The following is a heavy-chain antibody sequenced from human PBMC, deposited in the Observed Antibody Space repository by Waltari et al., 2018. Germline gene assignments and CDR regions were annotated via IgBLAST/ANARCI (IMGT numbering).Heavy chain of an antibody. J-gene: IGHJ2*01. CDR2: ISHSSGTI. CDR1: GFIFSDYF. CDR3: ARPSNWGWYFDL. Sequence: QVQLVESGGGLVRPGGSLRLSCAASGFIFSDYFLSRNRQAPGKGLEWVSYISHSSGTIYYSDSVKGRFTIFRDNAKNSLYLQMNSLRAEDTAVYFCARPSNWGWYFDLWGRGTRVTVSS. D-gene: IGHD7-27*01. V-gene: IGHV3-11*04.